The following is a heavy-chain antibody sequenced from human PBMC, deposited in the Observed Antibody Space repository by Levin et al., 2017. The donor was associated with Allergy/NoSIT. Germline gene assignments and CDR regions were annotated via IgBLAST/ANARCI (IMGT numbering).Heavy chain of an antibody. Sequence: GGSLRLSCTVSGFTFGDYAMKWFRQAPGKGLEWVSFIRRNAHGGTTEYAASVKGRFTMSRDDSKSIAYLQMNSLKTEDTAVYYCATDSRMVVSDDAFDVWGQGTMVMVSS. D-gene: IGHD2-21*02. CDR1: GFTFGDYA. V-gene: IGHV3-49*03. CDR3: ATDSRMVVSDDAFDV. J-gene: IGHJ3*01. CDR2: IRRNAHGGTT.